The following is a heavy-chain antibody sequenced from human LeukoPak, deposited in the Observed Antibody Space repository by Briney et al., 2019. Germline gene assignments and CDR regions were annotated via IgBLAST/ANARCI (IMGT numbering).Heavy chain of an antibody. V-gene: IGHV1-69*06. CDR1: GGTFSSYA. J-gene: IGHJ5*02. CDR3: ARDSSSSKNDWFDP. Sequence: GASVKVSCKASGGTFSSYAISWVRQAPGQGLEWMGGIIPIFGTANYAQKFQGRVTITADKSTSTAYMELSSLRSEDTAVYYCARDSSSSKNDWFDPWGQGTLVTVSS. D-gene: IGHD6-6*01. CDR2: IIPIFGTA.